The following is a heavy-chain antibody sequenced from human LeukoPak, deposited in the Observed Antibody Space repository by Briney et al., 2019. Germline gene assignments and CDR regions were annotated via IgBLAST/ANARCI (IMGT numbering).Heavy chain of an antibody. CDR1: ADSISSYY. Sequence: SQTLSLTCTVSADSISSYYWGWIRHPPGKGLGWIGYIYYSGGTDYNPSLKSRVTISVDTSKNQFSLKLRSVTAADTAVYYCARHVTISGPYDASDIWGQGTMVTVSP. CDR3: ARHVTISGPYDASDI. J-gene: IGHJ3*02. V-gene: IGHV4-59*08. CDR2: IYYSGGT. D-gene: IGHD5-24*01.